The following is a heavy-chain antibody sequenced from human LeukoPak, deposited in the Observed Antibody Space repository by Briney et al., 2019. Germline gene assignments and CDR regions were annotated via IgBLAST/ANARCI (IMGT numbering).Heavy chain of an antibody. CDR2: ISGSGGST. CDR3: AKDLFTMIVVAPDY. V-gene: IGHV3-23*01. Sequence: GGSLRLSGAASGFTFSSYAMSWVRQAPGKGLEWVSAISGSGGSTYYADSVKGRFTISRDNSKNTLYLQMNSLRAEDTAVYYCAKDLFTMIVVAPDYWGQGTLVTVSS. D-gene: IGHD3-22*01. J-gene: IGHJ4*02. CDR1: GFTFSSYA.